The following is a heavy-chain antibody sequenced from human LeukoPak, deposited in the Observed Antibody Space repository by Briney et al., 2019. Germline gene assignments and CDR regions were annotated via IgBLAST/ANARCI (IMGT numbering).Heavy chain of an antibody. CDR3: AKSGGYGLIDY. V-gene: IGHV4-59*04. CDR2: IYYTGST. J-gene: IGHJ4*02. D-gene: IGHD1-26*01. Sequence: TSETLSLTCTVSVGSISGYYWGWIRQPPGEGLEWIGNIYYTGSTYYNASLKGRVTISIDTSKNLFSLKLNSVAAADTAVYYCAKSGGYGLIDYWGQGTLVTVSS. CDR1: VGSISGYY.